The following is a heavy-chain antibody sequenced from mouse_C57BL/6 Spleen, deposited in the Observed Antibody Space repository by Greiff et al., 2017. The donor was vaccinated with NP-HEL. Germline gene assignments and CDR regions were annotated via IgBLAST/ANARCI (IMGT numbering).Heavy chain of an antibody. V-gene: IGHV1-37*01. Sequence: EVMLVESGPELVKPGASVKISCKASGYSFTGSFMNWVKQSHGKSLEWIGRINPYNGDTFYNQKFKGKATLTVDKSSSTAHMELLSLTSEDFAVYYCATGGYYYGSSYDYAMDYWGQGTSVTVSS. CDR3: ATGGYYYGSSYDYAMDY. D-gene: IGHD1-1*01. CDR1: GYSFTGSF. J-gene: IGHJ4*01. CDR2: INPYNGDT.